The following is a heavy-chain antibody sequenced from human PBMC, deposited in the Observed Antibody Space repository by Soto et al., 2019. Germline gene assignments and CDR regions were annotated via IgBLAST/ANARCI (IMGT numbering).Heavy chain of an antibody. Sequence: QVQLVESGGGVVQPGRSLRLSCAASGFTFSSYGMHWVRQAPGKGLEWVAVISYDGSNKYYADSVKGRFTISRDNSKNTLYLQMNSLRAEDTAVYYCAKDRMVRGVNWFDPWGQGTLVTVSS. J-gene: IGHJ5*02. D-gene: IGHD3-10*01. CDR2: ISYDGSNK. CDR1: GFTFSSYG. V-gene: IGHV3-30*18. CDR3: AKDRMVRGVNWFDP.